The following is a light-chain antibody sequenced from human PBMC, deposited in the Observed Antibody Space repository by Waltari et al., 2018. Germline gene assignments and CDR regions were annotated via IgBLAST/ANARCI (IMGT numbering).Light chain of an antibody. CDR2: GAS. CDR3: QQRSNLWT. CDR1: QSVSSN. Sequence: EIVMTQSPATLSVSPGERATLSCRASQSVSSNLAWYQQKPGQAPRLLIYGASTRATGIPARFSGSGSGTEFTLTISSLEPEDFAVYYCQQRSNLWTFGQGSKVEIK. J-gene: IGKJ1*01. V-gene: IGKV3-15*01.